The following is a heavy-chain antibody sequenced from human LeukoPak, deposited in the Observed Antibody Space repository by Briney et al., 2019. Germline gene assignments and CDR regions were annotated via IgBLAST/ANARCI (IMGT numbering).Heavy chain of an antibody. Sequence: HPGGSLRLSCAASGFTVSTNYMSWVRQAPGKGLGWVSVIFGGGNTYYADSVKDRFTISRDNSKNTLFLQMHTLRAEDTAVYYCVRGIASFIRAGIDSWGQGTLVTVSS. D-gene: IGHD6-13*01. CDR2: IFGGGNT. CDR1: GFTVSTNY. V-gene: IGHV3-66*01. J-gene: IGHJ4*02. CDR3: VRGIASFIRAGIDS.